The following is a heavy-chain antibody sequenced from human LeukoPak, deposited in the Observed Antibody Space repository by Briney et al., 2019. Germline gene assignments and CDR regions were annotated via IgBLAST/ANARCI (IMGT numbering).Heavy chain of an antibody. CDR3: ARGIAARYYYYYGMDV. J-gene: IGHJ6*02. V-gene: IGHV4-34*01. D-gene: IGHD6-6*01. CDR1: GGSISSYY. Sequence: SETLSLTCTVSGGSISSYYWSWIRQPPGKGLEWIGEINHSGSTNYNPSLKSRVTISVDTSKNQFSLKLSSVTAADTAVYYCARGIAARYYYYYGMDVWGQGTTVTVSS. CDR2: INHSGST.